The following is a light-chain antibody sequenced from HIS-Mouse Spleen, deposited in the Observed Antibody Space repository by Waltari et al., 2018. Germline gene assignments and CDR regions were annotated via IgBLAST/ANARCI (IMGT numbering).Light chain of an antibody. CDR2: KDS. CDR3: CSYAGSSTSGV. V-gene: IGLV3-25*03. J-gene: IGLJ2*01. CDR1: ALPKQY. Sequence: SYELTQPPSVSVSPGQTARITCSGDALPKQYAHWYQQKPGQAPVLVIYKDSERPSGIPERFSGSSSGTTVTLTISGVQAEDEADYYCCSYAGSSTSGVFGGGTKLTVL.